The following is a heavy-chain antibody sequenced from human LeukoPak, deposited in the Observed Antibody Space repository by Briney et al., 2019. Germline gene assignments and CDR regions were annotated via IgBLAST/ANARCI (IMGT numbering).Heavy chain of an antibody. J-gene: IGHJ4*02. V-gene: IGHV3-7*04. CDR1: GFTFSSYT. Sequence: GGSLRLSCAASGFTFSSYTMNWVRQAPGKGLEWVANIKQDGSEKYYVDSVKGRFTISRDNAKKSLYLQMNSLRAEDTAVYYCARETEMANLDYWGQGTLVTVSS. D-gene: IGHD5-24*01. CDR3: ARETEMANLDY. CDR2: IKQDGSEK.